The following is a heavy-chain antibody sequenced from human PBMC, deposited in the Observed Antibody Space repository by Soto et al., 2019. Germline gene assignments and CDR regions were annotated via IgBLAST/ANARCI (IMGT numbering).Heavy chain of an antibody. D-gene: IGHD2-21*02. CDR2: IYTGDSDT. V-gene: IGHV5-51*01. CDR3: ARISRYCGGDCYVTGWFDX. Sequence: GESLKISCKGSGYSFTSYWIGWVRQMPGKDLEWMGIIYTGDSDTRYSPSFQGKVTISADKSISTAYLQWSSLKDSDTAMYYCARISRYCGGDCYVTGWFDXWGQVTLVTVSX. CDR1: GYSFTSYW. J-gene: IGHJ5*02.